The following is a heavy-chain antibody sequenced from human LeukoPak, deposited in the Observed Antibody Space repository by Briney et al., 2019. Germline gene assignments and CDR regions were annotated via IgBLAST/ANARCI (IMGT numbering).Heavy chain of an antibody. V-gene: IGHV3-7*01. CDR2: MNEDGSGT. CDR1: GFTFRDHW. Sequence: GGSLRLSCAASGFTFRDHWKSWVRQAPGKGLEWLATMNEDGSGTYYVDSVTGRFTISSDNAKNSLFLQMNSLRAEDTAAYYCAGGDLRDWGQGAQVTVSS. CDR3: AGGDLRD. J-gene: IGHJ4*02.